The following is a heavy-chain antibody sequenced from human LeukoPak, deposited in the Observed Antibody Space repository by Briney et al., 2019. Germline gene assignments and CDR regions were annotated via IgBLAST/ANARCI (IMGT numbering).Heavy chain of an antibody. CDR3: ARAPAYYYDSSGVFDI. J-gene: IGHJ3*02. D-gene: IGHD3-22*01. CDR1: GGSFSGYY. CDR2: IYYSGST. Sequence: KPSETLSLTCAVYGGSFSGYYWGWIRQPPGKGLEWIGSIYYSGSTYYNPSLKSRVTISVDTSKNQFSLKLSSVTAADTAVYYCARAPAYYYDSSGVFDIWGQGTMVTVSS. V-gene: IGHV4-34*01.